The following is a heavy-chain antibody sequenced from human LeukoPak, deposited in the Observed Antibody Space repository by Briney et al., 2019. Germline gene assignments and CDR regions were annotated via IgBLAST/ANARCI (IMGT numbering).Heavy chain of an antibody. CDR2: ISSSSSYI. CDR1: GFTFSSYS. CDR3: ASFRTYSGSYYVFDY. D-gene: IGHD1-26*01. V-gene: IGHV3-21*01. Sequence: GGSLRLSRAASGFTFSSYSMNCVRQAPGKGLEWVSSISSSSSYIYYADSVKGRFTSSRDNAKNSLYLQMSSLRAEDTAVYYCASFRTYSGSYYVFDYWGQGTLVTVSS. J-gene: IGHJ4*02.